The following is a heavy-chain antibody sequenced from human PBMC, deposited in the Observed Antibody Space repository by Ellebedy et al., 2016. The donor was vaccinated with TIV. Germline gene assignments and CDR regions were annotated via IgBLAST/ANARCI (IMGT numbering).Heavy chain of an antibody. J-gene: IGHJ5*02. CDR1: GGSISRYY. D-gene: IGHD2-15*01. Sequence: GSLRLSCAVSGGSISRYYWSWIRQPPGKGLEWIGYIYYSGSTNYNPSLKSRVTISVDTSENQFSLKLSSVTAADTAVYYCARVPYCSGGSCYSGSLWFDPWGQGTLVTVSS. CDR3: ARVPYCSGGSCYSGSLWFDP. CDR2: IYYSGST. V-gene: IGHV4-59*01.